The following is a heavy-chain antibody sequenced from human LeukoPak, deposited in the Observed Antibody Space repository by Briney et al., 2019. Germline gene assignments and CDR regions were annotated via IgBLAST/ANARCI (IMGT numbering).Heavy chain of an antibody. J-gene: IGHJ4*01. D-gene: IGHD6-19*01. CDR2: IYYSGGT. Sequence: SETLSLTCTVSGGPISSHSWRWIRQPPGKGLEWIGYIYYSGGTNYNPSLKSRVTISVDTSNNQFSLKLSSVTAADTAVYYCARAISSGWPTLMYYFDYWGQGTLVTVSS. CDR1: GGPISSHS. V-gene: IGHV4-59*11. CDR3: ARAISSGWPTLMYYFDY.